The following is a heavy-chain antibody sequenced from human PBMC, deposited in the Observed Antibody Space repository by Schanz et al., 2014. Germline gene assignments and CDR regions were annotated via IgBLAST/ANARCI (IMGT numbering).Heavy chain of an antibody. V-gene: IGHV1-46*03. CDR1: GYTFTTYY. Sequence: QVQLLQSGAEVKKPGASMKVSCKASGYTFTTYYMLWVRQAPGQGLEWMGIINPSGGSTRYGQKFQCRISVTTDTSTSTVYLELSSLRSDDTAVYYCGRGFSRSYIDFSGQGTLITVSS. CDR3: GRGFSRSYIDF. J-gene: IGHJ4*02. CDR2: INPSGGST. D-gene: IGHD6-6*01.